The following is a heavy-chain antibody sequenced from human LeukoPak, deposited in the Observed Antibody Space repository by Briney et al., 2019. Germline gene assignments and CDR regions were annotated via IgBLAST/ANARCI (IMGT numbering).Heavy chain of an antibody. V-gene: IGHV3-33*06. CDR3: AKVGDRGEALYYYYMDV. D-gene: IGHD3-10*01. J-gene: IGHJ6*03. CDR1: GFMFSDYG. Sequence: SGRSLRLSCAASGFMFSDYGMHWVRQAPGKGLEWVAAIWYDGSNIFYADSVKGRFTISRDNSKNALYLQMNSLRAEDTADYYCAKVGDRGEALYYYYMDVWGNGTTVTVSS. CDR2: IWYDGSNI.